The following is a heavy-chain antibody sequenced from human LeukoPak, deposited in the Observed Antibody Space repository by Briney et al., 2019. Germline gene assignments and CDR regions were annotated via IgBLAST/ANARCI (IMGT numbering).Heavy chain of an antibody. D-gene: IGHD6-13*01. CDR3: ARVSGAAGPPDYYYYYYMDV. CDR1: GGTFSSYA. CDR2: IIPIFGTT. J-gene: IGHJ6*03. V-gene: IGHV1-69*13. Sequence: GASVKVSCKASGGTFSSYAISWVRQAPGQGLEWMGGIIPIFGTTNYAQKFQGRVTITADESTSTAYMELSSLRSEDTAVYYCARVSGAAGPPDYYYYYYMDVWGKGTTVTVSS.